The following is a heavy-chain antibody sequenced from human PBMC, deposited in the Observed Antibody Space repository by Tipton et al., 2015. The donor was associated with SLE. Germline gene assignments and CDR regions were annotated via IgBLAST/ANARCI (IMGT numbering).Heavy chain of an antibody. Sequence: TLSLTCTVSGGSISSTSYYWGWIRQSPGKGLEWIGNIYYSGSTYYNVSLKSRVTISVDTSKNQFSLKLSSVTAADTAVYYCARHRGYFTVSDYLDYWGQGTLVTVSS. V-gene: IGHV4-39*07. D-gene: IGHD3-10*01. J-gene: IGHJ4*02. CDR1: GGSISSTSYY. CDR3: ARHRGYFTVSDYLDY. CDR2: IYYSGST.